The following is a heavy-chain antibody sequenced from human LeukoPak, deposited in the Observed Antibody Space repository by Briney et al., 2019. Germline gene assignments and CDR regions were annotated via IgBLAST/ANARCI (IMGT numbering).Heavy chain of an antibody. CDR2: VYYRGNT. CDR3: ARHKYSSGWPPEGAFDI. D-gene: IGHD6-19*01. CDR1: GGITSNNY. J-gene: IGHJ3*02. Sequence: SETLSLTCTVSGGITSNNYWSWIRQPPGKGLEWIGYVYYRGNTNYNPSLESRVTISLDTSKNQFSLKLSSVTAADTAVYYCARHKYSSGWPPEGAFDIWGQGTMVTVSS. V-gene: IGHV4-59*08.